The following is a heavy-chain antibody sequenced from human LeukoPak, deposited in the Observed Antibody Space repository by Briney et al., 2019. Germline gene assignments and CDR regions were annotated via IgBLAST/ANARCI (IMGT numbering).Heavy chain of an antibody. D-gene: IGHD2-2*01. V-gene: IGHV3-48*03. J-gene: IGHJ6*04. CDR1: GFTFSSYE. Sequence: GGSLRLSCAASGFTFSSYEMNWVRQAPGKGLEWVSFISSSGSTIYYADSVKGRFTISKDNAKNSLYLQMNSLRAEDTAVYYCAGEGIVVVPVYGMDVWGKGTTVTVSS. CDR2: ISSSGSTI. CDR3: AGEGIVVVPVYGMDV.